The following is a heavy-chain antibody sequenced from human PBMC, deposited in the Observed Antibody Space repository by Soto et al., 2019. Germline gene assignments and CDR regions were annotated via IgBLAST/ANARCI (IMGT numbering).Heavy chain of an antibody. D-gene: IGHD2-15*01. CDR2: ISYDGSNK. Sequence: GGSLRLSCAASGFTFSSYGMHWVRQAPGKGLEWVAVISYDGSNKYYADSVKGRFTISRDNSKNTLYLQMNSLRAEDTAVYYCAKIAHVVVVAATPHKGDAFDIWGQGTMVTVSS. CDR3: AKIAHVVVVAATPHKGDAFDI. J-gene: IGHJ3*02. CDR1: GFTFSSYG. V-gene: IGHV3-30*18.